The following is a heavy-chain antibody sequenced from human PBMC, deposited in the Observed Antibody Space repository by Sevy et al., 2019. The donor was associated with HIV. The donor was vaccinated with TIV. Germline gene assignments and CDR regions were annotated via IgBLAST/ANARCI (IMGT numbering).Heavy chain of an antibody. CDR3: SRVVAYCSGGSCFPGYYYGMDV. Sequence: GGSLRLSCAASGFTFSNYNMNWVRQAPGKGLEWVSSISSSSRYIYYADSMKGRLTISRDKAKNSLYLQMNSLRAEDTAVYYCSRVVAYCSGGSCFPGYYYGMDVWGQGTTVTVSS. CDR2: ISSSSRYI. D-gene: IGHD2-15*01. V-gene: IGHV3-21*01. J-gene: IGHJ6*02. CDR1: GFTFSNYN.